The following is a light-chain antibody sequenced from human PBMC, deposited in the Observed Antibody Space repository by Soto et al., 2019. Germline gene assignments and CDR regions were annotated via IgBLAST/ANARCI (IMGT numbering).Light chain of an antibody. CDR3: SSYAGSNNYV. J-gene: IGLJ1*01. V-gene: IGLV2-8*01. CDR2: QVT. CDR1: SSDVGGYNY. Sequence: QSVLTQPPSASGSPGQSVTISCTGTSSDVGGYNYVSWYQQHPGKAPKLMIYQVTKRPSGVPDRFSGSKSGNTASLTVSRLQAEDEADCYCSSYAGSNNYVFGSGTKVTVL.